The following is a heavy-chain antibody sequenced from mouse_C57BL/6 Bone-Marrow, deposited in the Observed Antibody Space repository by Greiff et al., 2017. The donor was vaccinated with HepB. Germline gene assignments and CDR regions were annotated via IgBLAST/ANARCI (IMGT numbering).Heavy chain of an antibody. CDR2: ISYSGST. J-gene: IGHJ1*03. CDR3: ARDCGNYPYWYFDV. Sequence: VQLQQSGPGMVKPSQSLSLTCTVTGYSITSGYDWHWIRHFPGNKLEWMGYISYSGSTNYNPSLKSRISITHDTSKNHFFLKLNSVTTEDTATYYCARDCGNYPYWYFDVWGTGTTVTVSS. CDR1: GYSITSGYD. D-gene: IGHD2-1*01. V-gene: IGHV3-1*01.